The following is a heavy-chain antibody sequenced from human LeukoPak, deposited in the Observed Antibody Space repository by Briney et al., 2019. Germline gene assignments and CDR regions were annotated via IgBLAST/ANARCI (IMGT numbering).Heavy chain of an antibody. CDR3: ARHWRGIAAAGEEDYFDY. Sequence: PSETLSLTCTVSGGSISSYYWSWIRQPPGKGLEWIGYIYYSGSTNYHPSLKSRVTISVDTSKNQFSLKLSSVTAADTAVYYCARHWRGIAAAGEEDYFDYWGQGTLVTVSS. D-gene: IGHD6-13*01. J-gene: IGHJ4*02. CDR1: GGSISSYY. V-gene: IGHV4-59*08. CDR2: IYYSGST.